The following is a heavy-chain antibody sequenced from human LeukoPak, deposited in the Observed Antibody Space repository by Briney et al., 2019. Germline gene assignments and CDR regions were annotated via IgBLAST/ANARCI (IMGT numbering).Heavy chain of an antibody. J-gene: IGHJ4*02. CDR3: ALAAVGRDPLDY. CDR2: ISAYNGNT. Sequence: ASVRVSCKASGYTFTSYGISWVRQAPGQGLEWMGWISAYNGNTNYAQKLQGRVTMTTDTSTSTAYMELRSLRSDDTAVYYCALAAVGRDPLDYWGQGPLVTVSS. V-gene: IGHV1-18*01. CDR1: GYTFTSYG. D-gene: IGHD6-13*01.